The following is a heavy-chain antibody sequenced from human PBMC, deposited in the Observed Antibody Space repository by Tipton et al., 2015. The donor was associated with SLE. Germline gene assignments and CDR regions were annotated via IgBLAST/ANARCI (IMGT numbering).Heavy chain of an antibody. Sequence: TLSLTCTVSGGSISGHYWSWIRQPPGKGLEWIGHIYYSGTTYYNPSLKSRVTISLDKSKNQFSLKLSSVTAADTAVYFCARHVTYGSGTYAPFYFDSWSQGTLVTVSS. D-gene: IGHD3-10*01. CDR1: GGSISGHY. CDR3: ARHVTYGSGTYAPFYFDS. V-gene: IGHV4-59*08. CDR2: IYYSGTT. J-gene: IGHJ4*02.